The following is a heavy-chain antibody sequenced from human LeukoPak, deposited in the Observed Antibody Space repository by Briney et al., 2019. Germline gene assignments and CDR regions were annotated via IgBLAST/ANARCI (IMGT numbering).Heavy chain of an antibody. Sequence: GGSLRLSCAASGFTFSSYAMSWVRQAPGKGLEWVSAISGSGGSTYYADSVKGRFTISRGNSKNTLYLQMNSLRAEDTAVYYCAKDPIVAVPAATLFDYWGQGTLVTVSS. CDR1: GFTFSSYA. V-gene: IGHV3-23*01. CDR3: AKDPIVAVPAATLFDY. J-gene: IGHJ4*02. D-gene: IGHD2-2*01. CDR2: ISGSGGST.